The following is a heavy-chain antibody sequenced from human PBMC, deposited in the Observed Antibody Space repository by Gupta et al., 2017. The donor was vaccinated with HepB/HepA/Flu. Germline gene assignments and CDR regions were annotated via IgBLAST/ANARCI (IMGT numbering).Heavy chain of an antibody. CDR2: IFPSGST. V-gene: IGHV4-39*01. CDR1: GGSINHNYYF. D-gene: IGHD1-1*01. Sequence: QLQLEESGPGVVKPSETLSLTCTVSGGSINHNYYFWGWIRQPPGKGLEWIGSIFPSGSTYYKSSLKSRTSMSVDSAKTQFSLMLSSVDAADTAVYYWAGQDTGPAYFDYWGPGTLVTVSS. J-gene: IGHJ4*02. CDR3: AGQDTGPAYFDY.